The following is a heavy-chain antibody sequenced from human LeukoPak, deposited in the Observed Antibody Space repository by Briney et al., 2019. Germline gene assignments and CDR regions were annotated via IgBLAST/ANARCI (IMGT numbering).Heavy chain of an antibody. J-gene: IGHJ4*02. CDR3: ARDLGAAAEFDY. D-gene: IGHD6-13*01. CDR1: GYTFTDYY. Sequence: ASVKVSCKASGYTFTDYYMHWVRQAPGQGLEWMGWIHPNSGATHYAPKFQGRVTMTRDTSISATYMDLSSLRSDDNVVYYCARDLGAAAEFDYWGQGTLVTVSS. V-gene: IGHV1-2*02. CDR2: IHPNSGAT.